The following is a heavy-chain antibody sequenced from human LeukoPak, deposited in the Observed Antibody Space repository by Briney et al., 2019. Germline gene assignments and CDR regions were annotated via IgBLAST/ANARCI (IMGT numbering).Heavy chain of an antibody. V-gene: IGHV1-3*01. J-gene: IGHJ4*02. CDR1: GYTFTSYA. CDR3: ARDADTAMLYFDY. D-gene: IGHD5-18*01. Sequence: ASVKVSCKASGYTFTSYAMHWVRQAPGQRLEWMGWINAGNGNTKYSQKFQGRVTITRDASASTAYMELSSLRSEDTAVYYCARDADTAMLYFDYWGQGTLVTVSS. CDR2: INAGNGNT.